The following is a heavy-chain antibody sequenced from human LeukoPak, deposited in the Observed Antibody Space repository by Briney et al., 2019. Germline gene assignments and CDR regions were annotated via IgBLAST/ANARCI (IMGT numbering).Heavy chain of an antibody. V-gene: IGHV3-30*03. CDR3: ARDISPSYFGSFDY. Sequence: GGSLRLSCAASGFTFSRHWMHWVRQAPGKGLEWVALISYEGSKKYYADFVKGRFTISRDNSKNTLYLQMNSLRAEDTAVYYCARDISPSYFGSFDYWGQGTLVTVSS. D-gene: IGHD3-10*01. CDR1: GFTFSRHW. CDR2: ISYEGSKK. J-gene: IGHJ4*02.